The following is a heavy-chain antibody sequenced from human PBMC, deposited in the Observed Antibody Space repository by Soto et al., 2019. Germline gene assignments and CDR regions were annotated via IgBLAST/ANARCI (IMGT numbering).Heavy chain of an antibody. CDR1: GGTFSSYA. D-gene: IGHD2-15*01. CDR2: IIPIFGTA. CDR3: AIGPQMGGYCRGGSCEPSEYSFDY. Sequence: QVQLVQSGAEVKKPGSSVKVSCKASGGTFSSYAITWVRQAPGQGLDWMGGIIPIFGTANYAQKFLGRVTITAYKSKMKAYMELISVISEDTAVYYCAIGPQMGGYCRGGSCEPSEYSFDYWGQGTLVTVSS. V-gene: IGHV1-69*06. J-gene: IGHJ4*02.